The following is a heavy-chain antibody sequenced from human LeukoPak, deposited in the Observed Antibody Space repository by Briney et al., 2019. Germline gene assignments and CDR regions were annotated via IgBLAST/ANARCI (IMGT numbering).Heavy chain of an antibody. Sequence: SETLSLTCTVSGGSISSSNHYWGWIRQPPGKGLEWIGSIDYSGTTYYNPSLKSRVTISVDTSKNQFSLKLSSVTAADTAVYYCAREAVVGATLFDYWGQGTLVTVSS. CDR2: IDYSGTT. CDR3: AREAVVGATLFDY. CDR1: GGSISSSNHY. D-gene: IGHD1-26*01. V-gene: IGHV4-39*07. J-gene: IGHJ4*02.